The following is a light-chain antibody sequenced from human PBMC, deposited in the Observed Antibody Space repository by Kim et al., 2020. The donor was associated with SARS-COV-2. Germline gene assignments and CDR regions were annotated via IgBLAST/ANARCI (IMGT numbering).Light chain of an antibody. V-gene: IGLV2-11*03. CDR2: DVS. J-gene: IGLJ3*02. CDR1: SGDVGDYDL. CDR3: CSYAGSYTWV. Sequence: GQSVTISCTGTSGDVGDYDLVSWYQPLPGTAPTLMISDVSKRPSGVPDRFSGSKSGNTASLTISGLQAEDEADYYCCSYAGSYTWVFGGGTQLTVL.